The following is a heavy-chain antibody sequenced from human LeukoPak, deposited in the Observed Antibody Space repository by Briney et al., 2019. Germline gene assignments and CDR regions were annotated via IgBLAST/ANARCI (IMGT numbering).Heavy chain of an antibody. CDR2: IWYDGSNK. Sequence: GRSLRLSCAASGFTFSSYGMHWVRQAPGKGLEWVAVIWYDGSNKYYADSVKGRFTISRDNSKNTLYLQMNSLRAEDTAVYYCARDATVTDAFDIWGQGTMVTVSS. CDR1: GFTFSSYG. J-gene: IGHJ3*02. D-gene: IGHD4-17*01. CDR3: ARDATVTDAFDI. V-gene: IGHV3-33*01.